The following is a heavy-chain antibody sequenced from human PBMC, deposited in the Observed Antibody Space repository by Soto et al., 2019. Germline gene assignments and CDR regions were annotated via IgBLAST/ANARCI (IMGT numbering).Heavy chain of an antibody. V-gene: IGHV3-7*01. J-gene: IGHJ4*02. D-gene: IGHD2-15*01. CDR2: IKQDGSEI. Sequence: PVGSLRLSCAASGFTFSRYWMTWVRQAPGKGLEWVANIKQDGSEIYYVDSVKGRFTISRDNAENSLYLQMNSLRAEDTAVYYCARDPVCSGGSCYDYWGQRTLVTVSS. CDR1: GFTFSRYW. CDR3: ARDPVCSGGSCYDY.